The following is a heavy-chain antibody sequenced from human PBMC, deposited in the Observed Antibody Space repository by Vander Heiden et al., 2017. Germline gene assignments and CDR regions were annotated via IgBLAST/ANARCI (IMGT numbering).Heavy chain of an antibody. CDR2: IKSKTDGGTT. Sequence: EVQLVESGGGLVKPGGSLGLSCVASGFTFSNAWMNWVRQAPGKGLEWVGRIKSKTDGGTTDYAAPVKGRFTISRDDSKNTMYLQMNRMKTEDTAVYYCTTRRTGRGYVGSSWGQGTLVTVYS. CDR1: GFTFSNAW. J-gene: IGHJ5*02. CDR3: TTRRTGRGYVGSS. D-gene: IGHD2-8*02. V-gene: IGHV3-15*07.